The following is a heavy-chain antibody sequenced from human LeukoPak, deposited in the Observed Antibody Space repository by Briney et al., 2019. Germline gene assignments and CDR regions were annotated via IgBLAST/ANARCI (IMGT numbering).Heavy chain of an antibody. D-gene: IGHD3-22*01. CDR1: GYTFTNYG. CDR3: ARVPLHDASGRYYPH. Sequence: ASVKVSCKTSGYTFTNYGMHWVRQAPRQSLEWMGWINTGNGNTKSSQKFQDRVTLARDTSASTAYMELNSLSSEDTAVYYCARVPLHDASGRYYPHWGQGTLVTVSS. CDR2: INTGNGNT. J-gene: IGHJ1*01. V-gene: IGHV1-3*04.